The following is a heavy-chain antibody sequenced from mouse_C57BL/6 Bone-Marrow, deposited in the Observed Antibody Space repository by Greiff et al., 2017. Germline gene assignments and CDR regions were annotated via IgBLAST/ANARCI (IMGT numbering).Heavy chain of an antibody. V-gene: IGHV14-4*01. D-gene: IGHD1-1*01. CDR2: IDPANGDT. CDR1: GFNIKDDY. Sequence: EVQLQQSGAELVRPGASVKLSCTASGFNIKDDYMHWVKQRPEQGLEWIGWIDPANGDTEYASKFQGKATITADTSSNTAYLQLSSLTSEDTAVYYCTTWYCGSSYFDVWGTGTTVTVSS. CDR3: TTWYCGSSYFDV. J-gene: IGHJ1*03.